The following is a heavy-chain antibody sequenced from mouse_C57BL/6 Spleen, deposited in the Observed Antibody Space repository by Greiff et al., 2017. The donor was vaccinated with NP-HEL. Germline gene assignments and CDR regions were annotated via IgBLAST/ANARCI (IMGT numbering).Heavy chain of an antibody. CDR3: ARHVPSAYYSNYGYAMDY. D-gene: IGHD2-5*01. CDR1: GFTFSSYG. Sequence: EVKVVESGGDLVKPGGSLKLSCAASGFTFSSYGMSWVRQTPDKRLEWVATISSGGSYTYYPDSVKGRFTISRDNAKNTLYLQMSSLKSEDTAMYYCARHVPSAYYSNYGYAMDYWGQGTSVTVSS. J-gene: IGHJ4*01. CDR2: ISSGGSYT. V-gene: IGHV5-6*01.